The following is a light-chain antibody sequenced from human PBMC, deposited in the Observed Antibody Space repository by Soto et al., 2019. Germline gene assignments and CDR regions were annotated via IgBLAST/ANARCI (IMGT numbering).Light chain of an antibody. CDR1: SSDVGAYTY. V-gene: IGLV2-14*01. J-gene: IGLJ2*01. CDR2: EVS. CDR3: SSYTTSNTLV. Sequence: QSALTQPASVSGSTGQSITISCTGASSDVGAYTYVSWYQQHPGKAPKLMIFEVSDRPSGVSNRFSGSKSGNTASLTISGLQAEDAADYYCSSYTTSNTLVFGGGTKLTVL.